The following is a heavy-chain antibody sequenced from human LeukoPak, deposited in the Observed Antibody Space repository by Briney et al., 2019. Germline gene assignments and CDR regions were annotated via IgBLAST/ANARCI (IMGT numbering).Heavy chain of an antibody. D-gene: IGHD6-25*01. Sequence: SETLSLTCAVYGGSFSGYYWSWIRQPPGKGLEWIGEINHSGSTNYNPSLKSRVTISVDTSKNQFSLKLSSVTAADTAVYYCARRVVAAARNWFDPWGQGTQVTVSS. CDR3: ARRVVAAARNWFDP. CDR1: GGSFSGYY. J-gene: IGHJ5*02. CDR2: INHSGST. V-gene: IGHV4-34*01.